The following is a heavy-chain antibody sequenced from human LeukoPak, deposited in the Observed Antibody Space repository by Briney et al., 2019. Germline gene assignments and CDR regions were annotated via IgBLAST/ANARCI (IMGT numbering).Heavy chain of an antibody. J-gene: IGHJ3*02. D-gene: IGHD5-12*01. CDR2: ISSSSSYI. V-gene: IGHV3-21*06. CDR1: GFTFSSYG. CDR3: ARDRTGYIGYEGDPFDI. Sequence: AGGSLRLSCAASGFTFSSYGMNWVRQAPGKGLEWVSSISSSSSYINYADSVKGRFTISRDNAKNSVHLQMNSLRAEDTAVYYCARDRTGYIGYEGDPFDIWGQGTMVTVSS.